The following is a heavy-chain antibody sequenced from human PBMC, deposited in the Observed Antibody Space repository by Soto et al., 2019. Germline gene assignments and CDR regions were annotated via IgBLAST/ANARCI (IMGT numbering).Heavy chain of an antibody. V-gene: IGHV4-34*01. Sequence: QVQLQQWGAGLLKPSETLSLTCAVYGGSFSGYYWSWIRQPPGKGLEWIGEINHSGSTNYNPSRKSRVTISVDTSKKQFSLKLSSVTAADTAVYYCARVPRRRAIDSSGYVDYWGQGTLVTVSS. D-gene: IGHD3-22*01. CDR3: ARVPRRRAIDSSGYVDY. CDR1: GGSFSGYY. J-gene: IGHJ4*02. CDR2: INHSGST.